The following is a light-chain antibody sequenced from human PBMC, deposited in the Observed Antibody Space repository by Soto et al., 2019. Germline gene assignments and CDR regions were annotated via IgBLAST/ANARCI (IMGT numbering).Light chain of an antibody. V-gene: IGKV3-20*01. CDR3: QQYGNSPNT. CDR1: QSVSSSY. Sequence: ENVLTQSPGTLSLSPGERATLSCRASQSVSSSYLAWYQQKPGQAPRLLIYGATSRATCIPDRFSGSGSGTDFTLTISRLEPEAFAVYYCQQYGNSPNTFGQGTKLEIK. CDR2: GAT. J-gene: IGKJ2*01.